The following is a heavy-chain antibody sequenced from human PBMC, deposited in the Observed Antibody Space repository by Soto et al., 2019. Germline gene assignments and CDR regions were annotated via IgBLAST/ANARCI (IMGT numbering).Heavy chain of an antibody. Sequence: GESLKISCKGSGYSFTSYWIGWVRQMPGKGLEWMGIIYPGDSDTRYSPSFQGQVTISADKSISTAYLQWSSLKASDTAMYYCARRNDFWSGGISYDSNWFDPWGQGTLVTVSS. D-gene: IGHD3-3*01. CDR1: GYSFTSYW. CDR3: ARRNDFWSGGISYDSNWFDP. V-gene: IGHV5-51*01. CDR2: IYPGDSDT. J-gene: IGHJ5*02.